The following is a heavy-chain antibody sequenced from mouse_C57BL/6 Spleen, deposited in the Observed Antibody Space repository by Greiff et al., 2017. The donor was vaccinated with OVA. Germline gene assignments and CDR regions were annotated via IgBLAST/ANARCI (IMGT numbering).Heavy chain of an antibody. CDR3: ARDYYYGRCCWFAY. V-gene: IGHV1-80*01. D-gene: IGHD1-1*01. Sequence: QVQLQQSGAELVRPGASVKMSCKASGYTFNSYWMHWVKQRPGQGLEWIGRIYPGDGDTNYTAKFQGKATLTADTSSSTAYLQLSSLTSEGSAVYYCARDYYYGRCCWFAYWGQGTLVTVSA. CDR1: GYTFNSYW. CDR2: IYPGDGDT. J-gene: IGHJ3*01.